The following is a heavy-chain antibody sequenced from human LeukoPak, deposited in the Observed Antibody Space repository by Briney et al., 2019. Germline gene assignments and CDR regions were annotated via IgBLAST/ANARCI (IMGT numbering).Heavy chain of an antibody. CDR2: ISSSGSYM. CDR1: GFTFSSYT. V-gene: IGHV3-21*01. J-gene: IGHJ4*02. CDR3: AREWGPAAMAHTLN. D-gene: IGHD2-2*01. Sequence: KPGGSLRLSCVVSGFTFSSYTMNWVRQAPGRGLEWVSSISSSGSYMFYADSVKGRFTISRDNAKNSLYLQMNSLRAEDTAVYYCAREWGPAAMAHTLNWGQGTLVTASS.